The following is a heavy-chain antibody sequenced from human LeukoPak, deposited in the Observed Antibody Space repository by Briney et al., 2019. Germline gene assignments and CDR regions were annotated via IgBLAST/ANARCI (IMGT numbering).Heavy chain of an antibody. V-gene: IGHV4-59*08. D-gene: IGHD6-13*01. Sequence: KPSETLSLTCSVSGASISSYYWTWIRQPPGKGLEWIGYIYYSGSTNCNPSLQSRVTISVDTSKNQFSLKLTSVTAADTAVYYCARHGRAGGDYWGQGILVTVSS. CDR1: GASISSYY. CDR2: IYYSGST. CDR3: ARHGRAGGDY. J-gene: IGHJ4*02.